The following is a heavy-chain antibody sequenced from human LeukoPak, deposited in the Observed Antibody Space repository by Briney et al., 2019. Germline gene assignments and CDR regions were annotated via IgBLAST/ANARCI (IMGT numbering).Heavy chain of an antibody. CDR3: VKLGEGSGHYGY. CDR2: ITGSGGTI. CDR1: GFTFASFT. V-gene: IGHV3-23*01. J-gene: IGHJ4*01. D-gene: IGHD3-22*01. Sequence: PGGSLRLSCAASGFTFASFTMAWVRQAPGRGLEWVSVITGSGGTIYYADYVKGRFTISRDNSDNTLYMRMNSLTTEDTAVYHCVKLGEGSGHYGYWGQGTLVTVSS.